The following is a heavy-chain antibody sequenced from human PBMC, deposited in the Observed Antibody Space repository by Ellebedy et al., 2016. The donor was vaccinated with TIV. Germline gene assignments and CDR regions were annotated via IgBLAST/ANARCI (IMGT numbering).Heavy chain of an antibody. CDR2: INHNEKI. CDR3: ARHSPAVNGLITLIGPNAFDI. CDR1: GDSISGSSSY. Sequence: SETLSLTCTVSGDSISGSSSYWGWIRQSPEKGLEWIGEINHNEKINYNPSLESRVTILEDTSKNQFSLRLSYVTAADTAVYYCARHSPAVNGLITLIGPNAFDIWGQGTTVTVSS. D-gene: IGHD3-22*01. V-gene: IGHV4-39*01. J-gene: IGHJ3*02.